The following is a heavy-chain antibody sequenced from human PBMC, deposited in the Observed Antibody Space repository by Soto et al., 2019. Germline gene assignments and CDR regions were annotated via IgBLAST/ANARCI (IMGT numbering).Heavy chain of an antibody. J-gene: IGHJ3*02. Sequence: QVQLVQSGAEVKKPGASVKVSCKASGYTYTSYDINWVRQATGQGREWMGWMNPNSGNTGYAQKFQGRVSMTRNTSIXXAXMVXSSSGSEDTAVYYCGSALAYYDFWSGYYLGETFHIWGQGAMVTVS. CDR3: GSALAYYDFWSGYYLGETFHI. CDR1: GYTYTSYD. V-gene: IGHV1-8*01. D-gene: IGHD3-3*01. CDR2: MNPNSGNT.